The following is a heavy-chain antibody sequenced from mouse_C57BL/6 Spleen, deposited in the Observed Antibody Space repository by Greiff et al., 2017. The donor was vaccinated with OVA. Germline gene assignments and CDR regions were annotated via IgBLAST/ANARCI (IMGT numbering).Heavy chain of an antibody. CDR1: GYTFTDYN. CDR2: INPNNGGT. J-gene: IGHJ2*01. Sequence: VQLKESGPELVKPGASVKMSCKASGYTFTDYNMHWVKQSHGKSLEWIGYINPNNGGTSYNQKFKGKATLTVNKSSSTAYMELRSLTSEDSAVYYCARSPFITTVVAFDYWGQGTTLTVSS. D-gene: IGHD1-1*01. CDR3: ARSPFITTVVAFDY. V-gene: IGHV1-22*01.